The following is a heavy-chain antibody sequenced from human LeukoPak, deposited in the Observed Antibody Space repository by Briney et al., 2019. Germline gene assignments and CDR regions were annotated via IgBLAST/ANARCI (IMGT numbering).Heavy chain of an antibody. CDR2: ISGSGDNT. V-gene: IGHV3-23*01. J-gene: IGHJ4*02. Sequence: PGGSLRLSCAASGFTFSNYAMSWVRQAPGKGLGWVSIISGSGDNTHYADSVKGRFTISRDNSKNTLYLQMKTLRAEDTAIYYCARRGRLINFDYWGQGTPVTVSS. CDR1: GFTFSNYA. D-gene: IGHD6-25*01. CDR3: ARRGRLINFDY.